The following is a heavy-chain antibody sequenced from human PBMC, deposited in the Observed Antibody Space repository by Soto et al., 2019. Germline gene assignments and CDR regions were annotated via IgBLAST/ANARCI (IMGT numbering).Heavy chain of an antibody. CDR1: GFTFSSYA. Sequence: PGGSLRLSCAASGFTFSSYAMHWVRQAPGKGLEWVAVISYDGSNKYYADSVKGRFTISRDNSKNTLYLQMNSLRAEDTAVYYCARGPNHIVVVTAILALAVWGQGTTVTVSS. V-gene: IGHV3-30-3*01. CDR3: ARGPNHIVVVTAILALAV. D-gene: IGHD2-21*02. CDR2: ISYDGSNK. J-gene: IGHJ6*02.